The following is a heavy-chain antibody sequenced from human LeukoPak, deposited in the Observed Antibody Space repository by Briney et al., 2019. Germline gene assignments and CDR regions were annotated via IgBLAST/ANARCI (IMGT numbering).Heavy chain of an antibody. J-gene: IGHJ5*02. Sequence: SETLSLTCTVSGGSISSYYWSWIRQPPGKGLEWIGSIYHSGSTYYNPSLKSRVTISVDTSKNQFSLKLSSVTAADTAVYYCASPPAVVRGVNIPWGQGTLVTVSS. CDR3: ASPPAVVRGVNIP. CDR1: GGSISSYY. V-gene: IGHV4-59*08. CDR2: IYHSGST. D-gene: IGHD3-10*01.